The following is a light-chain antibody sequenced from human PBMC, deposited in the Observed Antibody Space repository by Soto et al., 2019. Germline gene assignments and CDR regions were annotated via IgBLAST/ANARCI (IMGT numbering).Light chain of an antibody. CDR3: QPSYSTPVT. V-gene: IGKV1-39*01. Sequence: DLQMNQSPSSLSASVGDRVTITFRASQSSSSYLNWYQQKPGKAPKLLIYAASSLQSGVPSRCSGNGSGTDFPLTISSRQPDDFATYDGQPSYSTPVTVGQGTKVEIK. J-gene: IGKJ1*01. CDR1: QSSSSY. CDR2: AAS.